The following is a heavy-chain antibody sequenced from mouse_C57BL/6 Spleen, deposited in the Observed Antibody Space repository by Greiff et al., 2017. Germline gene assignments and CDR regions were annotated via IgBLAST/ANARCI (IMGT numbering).Heavy chain of an antibody. J-gene: IGHJ2*01. D-gene: IGHD2-1*01. CDR1: GYAFTNYL. CDR2: IIPGSGCT. Sequence: VQLQQSGAELVRPGTSVKVSCTASGYAFTNYLIAWVKQRPGQGLEWIVVIIPGSGCTNYNEKFKGKATLTADKSSSTAYMQLSSLTSEDSAVYFCAREGNGNYVSYFDYWGKGTTLTVSS. V-gene: IGHV1-54*01. CDR3: AREGNGNYVSYFDY.